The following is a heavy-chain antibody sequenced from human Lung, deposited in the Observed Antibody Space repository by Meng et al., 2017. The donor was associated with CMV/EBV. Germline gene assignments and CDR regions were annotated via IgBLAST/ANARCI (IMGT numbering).Heavy chain of an antibody. V-gene: IGHV3-30*02. J-gene: IGHJ5*01. Sequence: LTXAASGFSFGIYGMDWVRQAPGKGLEWVAYIHHAGGYKQYADSVMGRFTISRDNSKNTLSLQMNSLRGEDTALYFCAKVSAGNCATASCPPDSWGQGTLVT. CDR1: GFSFGIYG. CDR2: IHHAGGYK. CDR3: AKVSAGNCATASCPPDS. D-gene: IGHD2-2*01.